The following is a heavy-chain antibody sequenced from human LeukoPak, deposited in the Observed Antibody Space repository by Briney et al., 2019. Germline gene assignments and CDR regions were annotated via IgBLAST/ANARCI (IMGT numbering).Heavy chain of an antibody. V-gene: IGHV3-30*03. CDR3: ARDSGYFDY. CDR2: ISYDGSNK. J-gene: IGHJ4*02. CDR1: GFTFSSYG. D-gene: IGHD3-10*01. Sequence: GGSLRLSCAASGFTFSSYGMHWVRQAPGKGLEWVAVISYDGSNKYYADSVKGRFTISRDNSKNTLYLEMNSLRAEDTAVYYCARDSGYFDYWGQGTLVTVSS.